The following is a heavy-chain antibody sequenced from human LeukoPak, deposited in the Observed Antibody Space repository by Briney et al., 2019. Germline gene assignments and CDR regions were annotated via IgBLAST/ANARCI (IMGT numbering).Heavy chain of an antibody. CDR3: ARILDSAWGELGY. V-gene: IGHV3-30*02. CDR2: IRSDGSNK. D-gene: IGHD6-19*01. J-gene: IGHJ4*02. CDR1: GFTFSRHG. Sequence: AGGSPRLSCAASGFTFSRHGMHWVRQAPGKGLEWMAFIRSDGSNKYYADSVKGRFTISRDNSKNTLYLQMNSLRADDTAVYYCARILDSAWGELGYWGQGTLVTVSS.